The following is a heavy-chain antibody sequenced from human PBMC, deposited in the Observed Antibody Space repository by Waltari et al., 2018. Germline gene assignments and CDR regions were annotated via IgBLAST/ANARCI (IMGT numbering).Heavy chain of an antibody. CDR2: IYTSGST. CDR3: AGGYRSNIVYSGSYLCPMCDAFDI. V-gene: IGHV4-61*02. Sequence: QVQLQESGPGLVKPSQTLSLTCTVSGGSISSGSYYWSWIRQPAGKGLEWIGRIYTSGSTNYNPSLKSRVTISVDTSKNQFSLKLSSVTAADTAVYYCAGGYRSNIVYSGSYLCPMCDAFDIWGQGTMVTVSS. D-gene: IGHD1-26*01. CDR1: GGSISSGSYY. J-gene: IGHJ3*02.